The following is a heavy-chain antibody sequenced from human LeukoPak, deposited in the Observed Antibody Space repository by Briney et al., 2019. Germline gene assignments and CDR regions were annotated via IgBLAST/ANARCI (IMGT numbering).Heavy chain of an antibody. Sequence: PSETLSLTCTVSGGSISSYYWSWIRQPPGKGLEWIGYIYYSGSTNYSPSLKSRVTISVDTSKNQFSLKLSSVTAADTAVYYCARTVVYSTSSPYYYGMDVWGQGTTVTVSS. J-gene: IGHJ6*02. V-gene: IGHV4-59*01. D-gene: IGHD6-6*01. CDR3: ARTVVYSTSSPYYYGMDV. CDR2: IYYSGST. CDR1: GGSISSYY.